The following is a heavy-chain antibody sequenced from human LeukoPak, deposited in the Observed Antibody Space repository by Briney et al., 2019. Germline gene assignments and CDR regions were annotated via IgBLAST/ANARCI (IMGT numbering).Heavy chain of an antibody. V-gene: IGHV3-11*04. CDR2: ISSSGSTI. D-gene: IGHD3-3*01. Sequence: GGSLRLSCAASGFTFSDYYMSWIRQAPGKGLEWVSYISSSGSTIYYADSVKGRFTISRDNAKNSLYLQMNSLRAEDTAVYYCARDTFEVLRFLEWSYYYHYYMDVWGKGTTVTVSS. CDR3: ARDTFEVLRFLEWSYYYHYYMDV. CDR1: GFTFSDYY. J-gene: IGHJ6*03.